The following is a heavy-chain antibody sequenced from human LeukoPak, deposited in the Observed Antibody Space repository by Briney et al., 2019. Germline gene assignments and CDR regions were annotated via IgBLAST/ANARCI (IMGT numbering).Heavy chain of an antibody. V-gene: IGHV4-38-2*02. CDR3: AREGILREPYYYYYYMDV. CDR1: GYSISSGYF. D-gene: IGHD4-17*01. Sequence: SETLSLTCTVSGYSISSGYFWGWIRQPPGKGLEWIGSIYHSGSTYYNPSLKSRVTISVDTSKNQFSLKLSSVTAADTAVYYCAREGILREPYYYYYYMDVWGKGTTVTISS. CDR2: IYHSGST. J-gene: IGHJ6*03.